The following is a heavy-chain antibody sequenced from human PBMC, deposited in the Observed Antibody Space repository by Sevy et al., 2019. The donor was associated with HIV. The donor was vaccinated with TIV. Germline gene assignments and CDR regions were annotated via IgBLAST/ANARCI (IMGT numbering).Heavy chain of an antibody. J-gene: IGHJ6*02. CDR3: AKYTGGLPSRGYYYYGMDV. CDR2: ISGTGDST. V-gene: IGHV3-23*01. D-gene: IGHD3-22*01. CDR1: GFTFTGYA. Sequence: GGSLRLSCAVSGFTFTGYAMSWVRQAPGKGLEWLSGISGTGDSTYYAYSVKGRFTISRDNSKKELYLQMNSLRAEDTAIYYCAKYTGGLPSRGYYYYGMDVWGQGTTVTVSS.